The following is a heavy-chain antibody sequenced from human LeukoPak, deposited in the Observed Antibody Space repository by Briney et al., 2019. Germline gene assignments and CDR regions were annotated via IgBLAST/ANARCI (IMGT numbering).Heavy chain of an antibody. D-gene: IGHD3-10*01. CDR1: GYTFTSYG. CDR2: ISAYNGNT. V-gene: IGHV1-18*01. CDR3: ARDLGPYYGSGSSYYFDY. Sequence: GASVKVSCKASGYTFTSYGISWVRQAPGQGLEWMGWISAYNGNTNYAQKLQGRVTMTTDTSTSTAYMELRSLRSDDTAVYYCARDLGPYYGSGSSYYFDYWGQGTLVTVSS. J-gene: IGHJ4*02.